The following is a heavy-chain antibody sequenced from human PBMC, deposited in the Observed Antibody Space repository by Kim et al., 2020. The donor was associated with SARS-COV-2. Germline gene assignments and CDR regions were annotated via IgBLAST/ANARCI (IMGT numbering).Heavy chain of an antibody. CDR1: GGTFSSYA. Sequence: SVKVSCKASGGTFSSYAISWVRQAPGQGLEWMGRIIPIVGIPNYAQKFQDRVTITADKSTSTAYMELSSLRSEDTAVYYCASGYCTSTSCPYWYFDLWG. CDR2: IIPIVGIP. J-gene: IGHJ2*01. V-gene: IGHV1-69*04. CDR3: ASGYCTSTSCPYWYFDL. D-gene: IGHD2-2*03.